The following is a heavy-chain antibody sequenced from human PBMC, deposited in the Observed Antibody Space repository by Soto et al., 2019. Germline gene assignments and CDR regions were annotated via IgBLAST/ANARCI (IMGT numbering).Heavy chain of an antibody. CDR3: ARHSYYSNPLRFDP. CDR2: MYNTGST. V-gene: IGHV4-59*08. Sequence: SETLSLTCTVSGGSISSYYWSWIRQPPGKGLEWIGYMYNTGSTIYNPSLKSRVTISVDTSKNQFSLRLSSVTAAETAVYYCARHSYYSNPLRFDPWGQGTLVTVSS. D-gene: IGHD4-4*01. J-gene: IGHJ5*02. CDR1: GGSISSYY.